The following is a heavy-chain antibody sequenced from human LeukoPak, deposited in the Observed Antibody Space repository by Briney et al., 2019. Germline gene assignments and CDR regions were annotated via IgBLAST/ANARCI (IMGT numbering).Heavy chain of an antibody. D-gene: IGHD6-25*01. CDR3: ASERGRLVDY. Sequence: SETLSLTCTVSGVSIISGGYLWRWIRQHPGKGLEWIGYMHYSESANYNPSLKSRFTISVNTSKNQISVKVNCVTAAHTAVYYCASERGRLVDYWGQGTLVTVSS. CDR1: GVSIISGGYL. J-gene: IGHJ4*02. V-gene: IGHV4-31*03. CDR2: MHYSESA.